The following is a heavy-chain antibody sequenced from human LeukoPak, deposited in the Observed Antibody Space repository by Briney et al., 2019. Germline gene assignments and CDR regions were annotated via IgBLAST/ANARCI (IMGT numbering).Heavy chain of an antibody. D-gene: IGHD1-26*01. V-gene: IGHV4-39*01. Sequence: SETLSLTCTVSVGSISSSSYYWGWIRQPPGKGLEWIGSIYYSGSTYYNPSLKSRVTISVDTSKNQFYLKLSSVTAADTAVYYCASTSGSYDYFDYWGQGTLVTVSS. CDR1: VGSISSSSYY. CDR3: ASTSGSYDYFDY. CDR2: IYYSGST. J-gene: IGHJ4*02.